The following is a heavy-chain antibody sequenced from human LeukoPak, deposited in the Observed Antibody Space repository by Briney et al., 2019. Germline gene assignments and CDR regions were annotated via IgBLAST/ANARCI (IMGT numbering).Heavy chain of an antibody. V-gene: IGHV1-69*01. CDR3: ARGMGSGSYSAAYYFDY. CDR1: GGTFSSYA. J-gene: IGHJ4*02. CDR2: IIPIFGTA. Sequence: SVKVSCKASGGTFSSYAISWVRQAPGQGLEWMGGIIPIFGTANYAQKFQGRVTITADESTSTAYMELSSLRSEDTAVYYCARGMGSGSYSAAYYFDYWGQGTLVTVSS. D-gene: IGHD3-22*01.